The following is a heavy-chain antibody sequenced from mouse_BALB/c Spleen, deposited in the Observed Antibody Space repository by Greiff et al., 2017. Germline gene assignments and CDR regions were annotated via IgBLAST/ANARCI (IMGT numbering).Heavy chain of an antibody. Sequence: EVQLQESGPGLVKPSQSLSFTCTVTGYSITSDYAWNWIRQFPGNKLEWMGYISYSGSTSYNPYLKSRITITRDTSKNQFFLQLNSVTTEDTATYYCARWGYPYAMDYWGQGTSVTVSS. D-gene: IGHD2-2*01. CDR3: ARWGYPYAMDY. V-gene: IGHV3-2*02. J-gene: IGHJ4*01. CDR1: GYSITSDYA. CDR2: ISYSGST.